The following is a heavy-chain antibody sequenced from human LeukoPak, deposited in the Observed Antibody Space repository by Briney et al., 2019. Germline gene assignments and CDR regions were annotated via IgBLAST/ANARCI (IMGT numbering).Heavy chain of an antibody. V-gene: IGHV3-48*03. J-gene: IGHJ4*02. Sequence: PGGSLRLSCTTSGFTFRSYEMSWVRQAPGKGLEWVSYISDVGTTYYADSVKGRFTISRDNAKNSLFLQMNSLRAEDTAVYFCARENSGHDGGFDYWGQGTLVTVSS. CDR3: ARENSGHDGGFDY. CDR1: GFTFRSYE. D-gene: IGHD5-12*01. CDR2: ISDVGTT.